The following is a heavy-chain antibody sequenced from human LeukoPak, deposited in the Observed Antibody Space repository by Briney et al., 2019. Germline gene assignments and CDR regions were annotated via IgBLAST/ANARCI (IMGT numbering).Heavy chain of an antibody. CDR3: AASAVWTGWFDP. J-gene: IGHJ5*02. CDR1: GYTFTSYG. Sequence: ASVKVSCKASGYTFTSYGVSWVRQAPGQGLEWMGWISAYNGNTNYARKLQGRVTMTTDTSTSTAYMELRSLRSEDTAVYYCAASAVWTGWFDPWGQGTLVTVSS. CDR2: ISAYNGNT. D-gene: IGHD3-16*01. V-gene: IGHV1-18*01.